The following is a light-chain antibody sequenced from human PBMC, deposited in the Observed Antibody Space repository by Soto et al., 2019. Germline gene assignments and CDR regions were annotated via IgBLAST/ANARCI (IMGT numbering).Light chain of an antibody. CDR2: GAS. CDR3: KQYNNWPLT. V-gene: IGKV3-15*01. J-gene: IGKJ4*01. Sequence: EIVMTQSPATLSVSPGERATLSCRASQRVSNDFAWYQQKPDQAPRLLIYGASTRATGVQARFSGSGSGTEFTLTISSLQSEDFALYYCKQYNNWPLTFGGGTKVDIK. CDR1: QRVSND.